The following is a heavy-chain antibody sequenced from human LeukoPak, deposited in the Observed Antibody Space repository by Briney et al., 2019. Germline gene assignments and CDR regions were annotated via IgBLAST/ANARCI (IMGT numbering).Heavy chain of an antibody. D-gene: IGHD7-27*01. Sequence: SVKVSCKASGGTFSSYAISRVRQAPGQGLEWMGGIIPIFGTANYAQKFQGRVTITADESTSTAYMELSSLRSEDTAVYYCAREPNWGYHRGYYYYGMDVWGQGTTVTVSS. CDR2: IIPIFGTA. CDR3: AREPNWGYHRGYYYYGMDV. CDR1: GGTFSSYA. V-gene: IGHV1-69*13. J-gene: IGHJ6*02.